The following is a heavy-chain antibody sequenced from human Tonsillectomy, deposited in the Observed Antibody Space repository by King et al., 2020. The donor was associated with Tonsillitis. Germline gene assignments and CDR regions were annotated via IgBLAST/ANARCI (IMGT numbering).Heavy chain of an antibody. Sequence: VQLVESGGGVVQPGRSLRLSCAASGFTFSSYGMHWVRQAPGKGLEWVAVISYDGSNKYYADSVKGRFTISRDNSKNTLYLQMNSLSAEDTAVYYCAKELGSSSSGFFGDYYYGMDVWGQGTTVTVSS. D-gene: IGHD6-6*01. CDR1: GFTFSSYG. CDR2: ISYDGSNK. V-gene: IGHV3-30*18. CDR3: AKELGSSSSGFFGDYYYGMDV. J-gene: IGHJ6*02.